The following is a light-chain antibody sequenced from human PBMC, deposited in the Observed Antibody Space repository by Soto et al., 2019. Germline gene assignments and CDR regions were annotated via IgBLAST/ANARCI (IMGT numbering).Light chain of an antibody. J-gene: IGKJ5*01. CDR2: DAS. Sequence: EIVLTQSPATLSLSPGERATLSCRASQSVSSYLAWYQQKPGQAPRLLIYDASNRATGIPARFSGSGSGTDFTLTISSLLPEDFALYYCQHRSRWPPLTFGQGTRLEIK. CDR1: QSVSSY. V-gene: IGKV3-11*01. CDR3: QHRSRWPPLT.